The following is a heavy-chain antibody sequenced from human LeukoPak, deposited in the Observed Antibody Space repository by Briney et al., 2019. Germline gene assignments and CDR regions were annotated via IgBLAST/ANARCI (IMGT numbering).Heavy chain of an antibody. CDR2: IKHDGSER. Sequence: GGSLRLSCAASGFTFSDYWMSWVRQAPGKGLEWVANIKHDGSERYYVDSVKGRFTISRDSAKNSLSLQMNSLRAEDTAVYYCARHYFDYWGQGTLVTVSS. CDR1: GFTFSDYW. CDR3: ARHYFDY. J-gene: IGHJ4*02. V-gene: IGHV3-7*01.